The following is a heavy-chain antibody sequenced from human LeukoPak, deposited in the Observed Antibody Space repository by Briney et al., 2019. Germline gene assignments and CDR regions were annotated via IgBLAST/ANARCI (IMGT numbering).Heavy chain of an antibody. J-gene: IGHJ4*02. Sequence: PGGSQRLSCAASGFTFSNYGMHWVRQAPGKGLEWVAVIYDDGSREHFADSVKGRFTISRDNSKNTVVLQMNSLRADDTAVYCCARDLKSRYVDSWGQGTVVTVSS. CDR3: ARDLKSRYVDS. D-gene: IGHD3-3*01. CDR2: IYDDGSRE. V-gene: IGHV3-33*01. CDR1: GFTFSNYG.